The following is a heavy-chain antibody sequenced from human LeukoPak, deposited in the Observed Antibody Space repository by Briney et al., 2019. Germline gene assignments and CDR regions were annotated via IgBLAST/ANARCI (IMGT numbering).Heavy chain of an antibody. J-gene: IGHJ3*02. CDR3: ARVGDGLNDGFDI. V-gene: IGHV1-2*06. CDR1: GYTFTGYY. Sequence: ASVKVSCKASGYTFTGYYMNWARQAPGQGLEWMGRINPNTGGTNYAQNFQGSVTMTRDTSITTVYMELSRLRSDDTAVYYCARVGDGLNDGFDIWGQGTMVTVSS. D-gene: IGHD5-24*01. CDR2: INPNTGGT.